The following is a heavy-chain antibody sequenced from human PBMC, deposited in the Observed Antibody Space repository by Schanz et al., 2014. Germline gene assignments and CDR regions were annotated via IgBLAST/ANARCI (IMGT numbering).Heavy chain of an antibody. Sequence: EVQLVESGGGLVQPGGSLRLSCAASGFSVGNKYMNWVRQAPGKGLEWVSFIYIGSNTYYADSVKGRFTISRDNSKNTLFLQMNSLRAEDTAVYYCARDHTTESYYSAGPPIDYWGQGTLLTVSS. CDR1: GFSVGNKY. CDR3: ARDHTTESYYSAGPPIDY. CDR2: IYIGSNT. V-gene: IGHV3-66*01. D-gene: IGHD1-26*01. J-gene: IGHJ4*02.